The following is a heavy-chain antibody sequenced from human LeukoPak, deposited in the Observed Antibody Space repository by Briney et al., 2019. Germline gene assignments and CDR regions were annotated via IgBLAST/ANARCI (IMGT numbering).Heavy chain of an antibody. Sequence: GGSLRLSCAASGFTYSSYAMHWVRQAPGKGREWVAVISYDGSNKYYADSVKGRFTISRDNSKNTLYLQMNSLRAEDTAVYYCARGGQDQWLVLQLFDYWGQGTLVTVSS. CDR1: GFTYSSYA. CDR2: ISYDGSNK. V-gene: IGHV3-30-3*01. J-gene: IGHJ4*02. D-gene: IGHD6-19*01. CDR3: ARGGQDQWLVLQLFDY.